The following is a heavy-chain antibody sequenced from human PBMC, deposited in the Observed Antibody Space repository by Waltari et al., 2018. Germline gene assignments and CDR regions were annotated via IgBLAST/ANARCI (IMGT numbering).Heavy chain of an antibody. D-gene: IGHD7-27*01. CDR1: GIPFSTYV. Sequence: EVQLLESGGGLVQPGGSLRLSCAASGIPFSTYVMNWVRQAPGKGLEWVSSISDAGGIINYADSVKGRFTISRDNAKNTLYLQMNNLRAEDTAVYYCARGSGVDYWGQGTLVTISS. J-gene: IGHJ4*02. V-gene: IGHV3-23*01. CDR2: ISDAGGII. CDR3: ARGSGVDY.